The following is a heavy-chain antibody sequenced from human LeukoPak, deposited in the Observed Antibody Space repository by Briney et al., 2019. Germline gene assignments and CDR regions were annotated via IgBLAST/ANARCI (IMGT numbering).Heavy chain of an antibody. Sequence: GGSLRLSCAASGFTFSGYGMHWVRQAPGKGLEWVAIISYDGHNEYCADSVKGRFTISRDNSKNTVLLQMNSLRVEDTAVYYCAKGIGYGGMDVWGQGTTLIVSS. V-gene: IGHV3-30*18. D-gene: IGHD5-12*01. CDR1: GFTFSGYG. CDR2: ISYDGHNE. J-gene: IGHJ6*02. CDR3: AKGIGYGGMDV.